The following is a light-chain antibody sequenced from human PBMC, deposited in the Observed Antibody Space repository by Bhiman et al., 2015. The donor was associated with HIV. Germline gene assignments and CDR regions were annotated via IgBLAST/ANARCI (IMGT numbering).Light chain of an antibody. CDR1: KLGDKY. J-gene: IGLJ1*01. V-gene: IGLV3-1*01. CDR2: QDN. CDR3: QAWDSGTAV. Sequence: SYELTQPPSVSVSPGQTASITCSGDKLGDKYACWYQQKPGQSPVVVIYQDNKRPSGIPERFSGSNSGTTATLTITGTQALDEADYYCQAWDSGTAVFGTGTKVTVL.